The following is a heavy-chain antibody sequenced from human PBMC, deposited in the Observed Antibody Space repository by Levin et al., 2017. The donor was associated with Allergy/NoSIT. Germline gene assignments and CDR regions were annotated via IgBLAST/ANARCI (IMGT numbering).Heavy chain of an antibody. D-gene: IGHD6-13*01. CDR3: ARGGIGSSWYLTPNYFDY. J-gene: IGHJ4*02. CDR1: GGSISSGGYS. CDR2: IYHSGST. Sequence: PSEILSLTCAVSGGSISSGGYSWSWIRQPPGKGLEWIGYIYHSGSTYYNPSLKSRVTISVDRSKNQFSLKLSSVTAADTAVYYCARGGIGSSWYLTPNYFDYWGQGTLVTVSS. V-gene: IGHV4-30-2*01.